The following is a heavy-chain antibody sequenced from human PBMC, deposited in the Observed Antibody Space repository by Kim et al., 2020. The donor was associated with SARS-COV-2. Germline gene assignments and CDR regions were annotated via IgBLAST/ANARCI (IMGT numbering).Heavy chain of an antibody. V-gene: IGHV3-30*04. D-gene: IGHD6-25*01. Sequence: GGSLRLSCAASGFTFSSYAMHWVRQAPGKGLEWVAVISYDGSNKYYADSVKGRFTISRDNSKNTLYLQMNSLRAEDTAVYYCARFAHGTHIVADAFDIWGQGTMVTVSS. CDR2: ISYDGSNK. CDR3: ARFAHGTHIVADAFDI. J-gene: IGHJ3*02. CDR1: GFTFSSYA.